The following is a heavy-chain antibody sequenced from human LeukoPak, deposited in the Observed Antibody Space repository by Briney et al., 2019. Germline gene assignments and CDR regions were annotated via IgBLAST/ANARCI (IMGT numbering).Heavy chain of an antibody. CDR1: GYSFTSNW. CDR3: ARHPWGIKVADY. Sequence: GESLKISCKGSGYSFTSNWIGWVRQVPGKGLELRGIIYPGDSETTYSPSFQGQVTISADKSITTAYLQWDSLKASDTAMYYCARHPWGIKVADYWGQGNLVTVSS. J-gene: IGHJ4*02. CDR2: IYPGDSET. V-gene: IGHV5-51*01. D-gene: IGHD3-16*01.